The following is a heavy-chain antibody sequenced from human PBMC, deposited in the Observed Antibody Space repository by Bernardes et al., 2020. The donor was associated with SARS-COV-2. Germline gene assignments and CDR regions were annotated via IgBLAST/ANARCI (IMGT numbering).Heavy chain of an antibody. V-gene: IGHV1-69*13. CDR1: GGTFSSYA. J-gene: IGHJ5*02. CDR2: IIPIFGTA. D-gene: IGHD3-10*01. Sequence: SVKVSCMASGGTFSSYAISWVRQAPGQGLEWMGRIIPIFGTANYAQKFQGRVTITADESTSTAYMELSSLRSEDTAVYYCARDLGSGSYYNPGWFDPWGQGTLVTVSS. CDR3: ARDLGSGSYYNPGWFDP.